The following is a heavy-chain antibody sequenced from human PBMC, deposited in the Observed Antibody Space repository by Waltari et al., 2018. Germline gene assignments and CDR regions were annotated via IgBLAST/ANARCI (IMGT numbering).Heavy chain of an antibody. CDR3: SRDSSGNDY. V-gene: IGHV3-7*01. CDR2: IKEDGSAT. CDR1: GFTFSTFW. D-gene: IGHD1-26*01. Sequence: EVQMVESGGGLVQPGGSLTISCEASGFTFSTFWMSWFRQAPGKGREWVANIKEDGSATYYIDSVRGRFTISRDNAKNSLYLQMSSLRVDDTAMYYCSRDSSGNDYWGQGTLVTVS. J-gene: IGHJ4*02.